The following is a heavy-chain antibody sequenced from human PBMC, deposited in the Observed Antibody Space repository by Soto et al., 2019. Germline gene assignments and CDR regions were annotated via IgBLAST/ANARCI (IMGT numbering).Heavy chain of an antibody. V-gene: IGHV4-4*07. CDR3: VRDGTKTLRDWFDP. J-gene: IGHJ5*02. CDR2: IYATGTT. Sequence: QVQLQESGPGLVKPSETLSLTCTVSGASISGFYWSWIRKSAGRGLEWIGRIYATGTTDYNPSIKSRVMMSVDTSKKPFSLKLRSVPAADTAVYYCVRDGTKTLRDWFDPWGQGISVTVSS. CDR1: GASISGFY. D-gene: IGHD1-1*01.